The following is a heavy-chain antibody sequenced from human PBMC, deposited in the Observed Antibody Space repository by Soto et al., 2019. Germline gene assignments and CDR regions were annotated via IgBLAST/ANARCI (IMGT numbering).Heavy chain of an antibody. D-gene: IGHD6-13*01. CDR1: GFTFSSYA. CDR3: AREYSSTATHHKFYYYYYYGMDV. V-gene: IGHV3-30-3*01. CDR2: ISYDGSNK. Sequence: QVQLVESGGGVVQPGRSLRLSCAASGFTFSSYAMHWFRQAPGKGLEWVAVISYDGSNKYYADSVKGRFTISRDNSKNTLYLQVNILRAEDTAVYYCAREYSSTATHHKFYYYYYYGMDVWGQGTTVTVSS. J-gene: IGHJ6*02.